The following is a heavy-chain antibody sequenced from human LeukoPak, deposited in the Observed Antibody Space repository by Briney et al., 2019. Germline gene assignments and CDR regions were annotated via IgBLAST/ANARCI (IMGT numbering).Heavy chain of an antibody. CDR3: AKVGYYDGSGYYYDYFDY. CDR2: ISGSGGST. Sequence: AGGSLRLSCAASGFTFSSYAMSWVRQAPGKGLEWVSAISGSGGSTYYADSVKGRFTISRDNSKNTLYLQMNSLRAEDTAVYYCAKVGYYDGSGYYYDYFDYWGQGTLVTVSS. V-gene: IGHV3-23*01. J-gene: IGHJ4*02. D-gene: IGHD3-22*01. CDR1: GFTFSSYA.